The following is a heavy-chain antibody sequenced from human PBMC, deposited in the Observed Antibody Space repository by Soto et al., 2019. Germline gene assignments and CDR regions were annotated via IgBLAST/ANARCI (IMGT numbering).Heavy chain of an antibody. V-gene: IGHV5-10-1*01. CDR3: ARLSPDYGGNPYYYYYYGMDV. Sequence: GESLKISCKGSGYSFTSYWISWVRQIPWKGLEWMGRIDPSDSYTNYSPSFQGHVTISADKSISTAYLQWSSLKASDTAMYYCARLSPDYGGNPYYYYYYGMDVWGQGTTVTVSS. J-gene: IGHJ6*02. CDR2: IDPSDSYT. CDR1: GYSFTSYW. D-gene: IGHD4-17*01.